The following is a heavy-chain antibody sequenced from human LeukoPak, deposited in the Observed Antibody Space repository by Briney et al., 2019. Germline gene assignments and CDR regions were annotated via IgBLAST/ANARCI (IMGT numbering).Heavy chain of an antibody. Sequence: GGSLRLSCAASGFTVSTNYMSWVRQAPGKGLEWVSVIYSGGNTYYADSVKGRFTISRDNSKNTLYLQMNSLRAEDTAVYYCARGGMSSWYLDYWGQGTLVTVSS. CDR3: ARGGMSSWYLDY. CDR2: IYSGGNT. D-gene: IGHD6-13*01. J-gene: IGHJ4*02. V-gene: IGHV3-66*01. CDR1: GFTVSTNY.